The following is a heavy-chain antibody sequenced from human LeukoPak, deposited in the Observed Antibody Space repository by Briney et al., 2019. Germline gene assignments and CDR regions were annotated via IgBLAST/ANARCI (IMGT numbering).Heavy chain of an antibody. CDR3: ARGEGFGVEFDY. V-gene: IGHV4-59*01. D-gene: IGHD3-3*01. CDR1: GRSISSYY. J-gene: IGHJ4*02. CDR2: IYYSGSN. Sequence: SETLSLTCTLSGRSISSYYWSWIRQPPRRGLEWMGYIYYSGSNNYHPSLKSRVTISVDTSKSQFSLKLRSVTAADTAVYYCARGEGFGVEFDYWGQGTLVTVSS.